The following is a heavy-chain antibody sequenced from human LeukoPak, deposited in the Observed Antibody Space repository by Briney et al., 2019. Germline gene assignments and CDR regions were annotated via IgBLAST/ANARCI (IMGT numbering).Heavy chain of an antibody. D-gene: IGHD4-11*01. V-gene: IGHV3-21*01. J-gene: IGHJ6*03. CDR3: ARGRSPILQRYYYYYIDV. CDR2: ISTSSSYK. Sequence: PGGSLRLSCAASGFTFSSYTMNWVRQAPGKGLEGVSSISTSSSYKYYADSVKGRFTISRDNAKNSLYLQMNSLRAEDTALYYCARGRSPILQRYYYYYIDVWGKGTTVTVSS. CDR1: GFTFSSYT.